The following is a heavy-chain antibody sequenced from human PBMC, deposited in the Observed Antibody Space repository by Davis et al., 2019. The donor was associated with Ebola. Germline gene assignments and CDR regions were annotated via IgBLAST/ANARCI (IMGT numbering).Heavy chain of an antibody. J-gene: IGHJ5*02. CDR3: ATGHQQLVLSSWFDP. CDR1: GYTLTELS. Sequence: AASVKVSCKVSGYTLTELSMHWVRQAPGKGLEWMGGFDPEDGETIYTQKFQGRVTMTEDTSTDTAYMELSSLRSEDTAVYYCATGHQQLVLSSWFDPWGQGTLVTVSS. CDR2: FDPEDGET. V-gene: IGHV1-24*01. D-gene: IGHD6-13*01.